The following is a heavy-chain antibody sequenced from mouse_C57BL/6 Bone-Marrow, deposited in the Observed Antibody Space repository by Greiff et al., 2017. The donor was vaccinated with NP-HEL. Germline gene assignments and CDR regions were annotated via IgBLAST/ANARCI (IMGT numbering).Heavy chain of an antibody. CDR3: ARGGYYGDGYAMDY. Sequence: DVKLVESGGGLVKPGGSLKLSCAASGFTFSSYAMSWVRQTPEKRLEWVATISDGGSYTYYPDNVQGRFTISRDNAKNNLYLQMSHLKSEDTAMYYCARGGYYGDGYAMDYWGQGTSVTVSS. CDR2: ISDGGSYT. D-gene: IGHD2-1*01. J-gene: IGHJ4*01. CDR1: GFTFSSYA. V-gene: IGHV5-4*03.